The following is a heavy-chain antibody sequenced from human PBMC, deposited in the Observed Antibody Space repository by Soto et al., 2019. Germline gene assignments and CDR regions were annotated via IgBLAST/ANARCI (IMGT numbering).Heavy chain of an antibody. V-gene: IGHV3-23*01. CDR1: VFIFSSHA. Sequence: PGRSLRLSCAASVFIFSSHAMSWVRQAPGKGLEWVSTISSGGDNTYSADSVKGRFTISRDNSKNTLYLQMNSLRADDTAVYYCAKYFDSYSRGRYGQDVWGQGTSVTVSS. J-gene: IGHJ6*01. CDR2: ISSGGDNT. CDR3: AKYFDSYSRGRYGQDV. D-gene: IGHD6-19*01.